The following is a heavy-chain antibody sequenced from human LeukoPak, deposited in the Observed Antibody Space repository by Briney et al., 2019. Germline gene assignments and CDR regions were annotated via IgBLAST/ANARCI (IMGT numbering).Heavy chain of an antibody. D-gene: IGHD3-22*01. V-gene: IGHV1-46*02. Sequence: ASVKVSCKTSGYSFNSHHVHWVRQAPAQGREWMGITFFHDGSTSNTQKFQGRVTMTRDTSTSTVYMELSSLRSEDTAVYYCARVPRGSGYIFDYWGQGTLVTVSS. CDR3: ARVPRGSGYIFDY. CDR1: GYSFNSHH. CDR2: TFFHDGST. J-gene: IGHJ4*02.